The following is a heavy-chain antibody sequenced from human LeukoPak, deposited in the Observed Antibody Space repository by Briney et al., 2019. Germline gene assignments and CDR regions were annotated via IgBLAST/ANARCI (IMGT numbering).Heavy chain of an antibody. V-gene: IGHV3-30*18. CDR1: GFAFSSYA. Sequence: GGSLRLSCAASGFAFSSYAMHWVRQAPGKGLEWVAVMSPDGSKKYYADSVKGRFTISRDNSKNILYLQMNRLRAEDTAVYYCANSFSSSSSGYWGQGTLVTVSS. CDR2: MSPDGSKK. CDR3: ANSFSSSSSGY. D-gene: IGHD6-6*01. J-gene: IGHJ4*02.